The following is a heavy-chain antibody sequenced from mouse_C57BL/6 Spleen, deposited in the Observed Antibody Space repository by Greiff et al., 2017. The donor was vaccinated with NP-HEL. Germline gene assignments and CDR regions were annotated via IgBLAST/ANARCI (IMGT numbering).Heavy chain of an antibody. Sequence: VQLQQPGAELVRPGSSVKLSCKASGYTFTSYWMDWVKQRPGQGLEWIGNIYPSDSETHYNQKFKDKATLTVDKSSSTAYMQLSSLTSEDSAVYYCARRYDGYYFGYWGQGTTLTVSS. J-gene: IGHJ2*01. CDR3: ARRYDGYYFGY. CDR2: IYPSDSET. D-gene: IGHD2-3*01. V-gene: IGHV1-61*01. CDR1: GYTFTSYW.